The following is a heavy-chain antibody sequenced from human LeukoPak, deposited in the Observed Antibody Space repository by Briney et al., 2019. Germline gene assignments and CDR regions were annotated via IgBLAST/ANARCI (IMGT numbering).Heavy chain of an antibody. V-gene: IGHV4-31*03. CDR3: ARDFAFDI. Sequence: SETLSLTCTVSGGSISSGGYYLSWIRQHPGKALEWIGYIYYSGGTDYNPSLKSRVTISVDTSKNQFSLKLSSVTAADTAVYYCARDFAFDIWGQGTMVTVSS. CDR1: GGSISSGGYY. J-gene: IGHJ3*02. CDR2: IYYSGGT.